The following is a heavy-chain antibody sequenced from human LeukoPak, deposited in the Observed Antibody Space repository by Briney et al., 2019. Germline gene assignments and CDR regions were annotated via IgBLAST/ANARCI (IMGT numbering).Heavy chain of an antibody. J-gene: IGHJ4*02. CDR3: AKVKYSYGSQYENNYFDY. V-gene: IGHV3-23*01. CDR1: GFTFSSYA. CDR2: ISGSGGST. D-gene: IGHD5-18*01. Sequence: PGGSLRLSCAASGFTFSSYAMSRVRQAPGKGLEWVSAISGSGGSTYYADSVKGRFTISRDNSKNTLYLQMNSLRAEDTAVYYCAKVKYSYGSQYENNYFDYWGQGTLVTVSS.